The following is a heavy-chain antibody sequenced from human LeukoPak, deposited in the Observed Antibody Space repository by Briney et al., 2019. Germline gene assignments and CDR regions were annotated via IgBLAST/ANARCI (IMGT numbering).Heavy chain of an antibody. CDR1: GYTFTSYD. Sequence: ASVTVSCKASGYTFTSYDITWVRQAPGQGLEWMGRIIPILGIANYAQKFQGRVTITADKSTSTAYMELSSLRSEDTAVYYCARVYNWNVAYFDYWGQGTLVTVSS. D-gene: IGHD1-20*01. J-gene: IGHJ4*02. V-gene: IGHV1-69*04. CDR3: ARVYNWNVAYFDY. CDR2: IIPILGIA.